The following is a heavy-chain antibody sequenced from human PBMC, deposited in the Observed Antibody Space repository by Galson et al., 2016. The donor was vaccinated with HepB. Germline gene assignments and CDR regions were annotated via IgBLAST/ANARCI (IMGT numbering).Heavy chain of an antibody. J-gene: IGHJ4*02. CDR2: IFYTGTT. Sequence: SETLSLTCTVSGGPISGHYWSWIRQSPVKGLEYIGYIFYTGTTDYNPSLKSRITISVDTSKNQFSLRLTSVTAADTGIYFCASIGFGLFDSWGQGILVTVSS. CDR3: ASIGFGLFDS. CDR1: GGPISGHY. D-gene: IGHD2-15*01. V-gene: IGHV4-59*11.